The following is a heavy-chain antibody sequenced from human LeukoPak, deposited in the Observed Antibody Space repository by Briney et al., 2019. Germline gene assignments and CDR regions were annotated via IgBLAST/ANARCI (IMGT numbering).Heavy chain of an antibody. CDR3: ARGIWFGYIWFDP. Sequence: GGSLRLSCAASGFTFSSYWMSWVRQAPGKGLEWVANIKQDGSEKYYVDSVKGRFTISRDNAKNSLYLQMNSLRAEDTAVYYCARGIWFGYIWFDPWGQGTLVTVSS. V-gene: IGHV3-7*03. CDR1: GFTFSSYW. CDR2: IKQDGSEK. D-gene: IGHD3-10*01. J-gene: IGHJ5*02.